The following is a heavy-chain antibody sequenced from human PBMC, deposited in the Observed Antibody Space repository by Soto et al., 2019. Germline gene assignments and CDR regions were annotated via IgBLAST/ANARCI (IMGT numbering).Heavy chain of an antibody. CDR1: GFTFSSYA. CDR2: ISGSGGST. V-gene: IGHV3-23*01. D-gene: IGHD2-15*01. CDR3: AREGGYCSGGSCYSFAFDI. Sequence: PGGSLRLSCAASGFTFSSYAMSWVRQAPGKGLEWVSAISGSGGSTYYADSVKGRFTISRDNSKNTLYLQMNSLRAEDTAVYYCAREGGYCSGGSCYSFAFDIWGQGTMVTVSS. J-gene: IGHJ3*02.